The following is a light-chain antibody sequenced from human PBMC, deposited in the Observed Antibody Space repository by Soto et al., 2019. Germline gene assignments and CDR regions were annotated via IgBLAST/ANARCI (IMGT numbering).Light chain of an antibody. Sequence: QLVLTQPPSASATPGQRVTISCSGSSSNIGANPVNWYRQPPGTAPKLLLYSDVQRPSGVPDRVAGSKSGTSASLAISGLQSEDEADYFCAAWDDSLNAVLFGGGTKLTVL. CDR1: SSNIGANP. CDR3: AAWDDSLNAVL. V-gene: IGLV1-44*01. J-gene: IGLJ2*01. CDR2: SDV.